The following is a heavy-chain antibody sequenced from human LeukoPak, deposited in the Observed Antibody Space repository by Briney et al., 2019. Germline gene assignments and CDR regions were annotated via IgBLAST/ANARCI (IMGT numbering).Heavy chain of an antibody. V-gene: IGHV4-39*07. D-gene: IGHD3-22*01. CDR1: GDSISSSNCY. CDR3: ARSSEGRYYSDSSGFSYYYYYMDV. Sequence: AETLSLTCTVSGDSISSSNCYWGWILQPPGKGLEWIGSIYFSGGTYYNASLKSRVTISVDTCKNQFSLKLSSVTAADTAVYYCARSSEGRYYSDSSGFSYYYYYMDVWGKGTTVTISS. J-gene: IGHJ6*03. CDR2: IYFSGGT.